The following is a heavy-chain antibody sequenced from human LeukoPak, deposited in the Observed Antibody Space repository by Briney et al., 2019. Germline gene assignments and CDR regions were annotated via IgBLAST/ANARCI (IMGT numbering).Heavy chain of an antibody. CDR1: GFIFSAYW. CDR3: ARGLAVSPMAPISDN. CDR2: IRQDSGDT. V-gene: IGHV3-7*01. D-gene: IGHD3-10*01. Sequence: SGGSLRLSCAASGFIFSAYWMNWVRQAPGKGLEWVANIRQDSGDTRHVDSVRGRFTISRDNSQNSLYLQMNSLRVEDTAVYYCARGLAVSPMAPISDNWGQGTLVTVSS. J-gene: IGHJ4*02.